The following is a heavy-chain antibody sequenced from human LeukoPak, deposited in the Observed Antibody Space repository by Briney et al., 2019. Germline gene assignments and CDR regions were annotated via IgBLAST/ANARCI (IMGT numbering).Heavy chain of an antibody. Sequence: SETLSLTCAVCGGSFSGYYWSWIRQPPGKGLEWIGEINHSGSTNYNPSLKSRVTISVDTSKNQFSLKLSSVTAADTAVYYCARGLYSSGWHPFYYFDYWGQGTLVTVSS. CDR3: ARGLYSSGWHPFYYFDY. V-gene: IGHV4-34*01. CDR2: INHSGST. D-gene: IGHD6-19*01. J-gene: IGHJ4*02. CDR1: GGSFSGYY.